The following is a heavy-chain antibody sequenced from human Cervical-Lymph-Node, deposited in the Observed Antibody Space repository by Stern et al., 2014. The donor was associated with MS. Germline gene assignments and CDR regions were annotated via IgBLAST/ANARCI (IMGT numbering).Heavy chain of an antibody. V-gene: IGHV3-7*01. CDR2: IKQDGSEK. CDR3: ATLPASITMVRGVPYYYYYGMDV. CDR1: GFTFTTYL. Sequence: EVQLVESGGGLVQPGGSLRLSCAASGFTFTTYLLSWVRQAPGKGLEWVANIKQDGSEKYYVDSVKGRFTISRDNAKNSLYLQMNSLRAEDTAVYYCATLPASITMVRGVPYYYYYGMDVWGQGTTVTVSS. D-gene: IGHD3-10*01. J-gene: IGHJ6*02.